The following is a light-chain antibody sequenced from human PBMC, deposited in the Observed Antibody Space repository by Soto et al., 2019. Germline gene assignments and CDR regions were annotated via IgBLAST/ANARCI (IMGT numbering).Light chain of an antibody. Sequence: LTQSPSTLSLSPGQRATLSCRASQSVGSRLVWWQQQHGQAPRLLIYAASSRATGIPARFSGSGSGTDFILPIISLEPEDFAVSYCQQHYSWYRTFGRGTKVDVK. V-gene: IGKV3-11*01. CDR1: QSVGSR. CDR3: QQHYSWYRT. J-gene: IGKJ1*01. CDR2: AAS.